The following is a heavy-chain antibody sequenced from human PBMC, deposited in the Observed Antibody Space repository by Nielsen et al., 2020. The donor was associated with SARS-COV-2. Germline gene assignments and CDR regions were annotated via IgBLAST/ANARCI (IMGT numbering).Heavy chain of an antibody. D-gene: IGHD1-26*01. CDR2: IYYSGST. V-gene: IGHV4-59*08. CDR1: GGSISSYY. J-gene: IGHJ6*02. CDR3: ARTSGSYYYYYGMDV. Sequence: SETLSLTCTVSGGSISSYYWSWIRQPPGKGLEWIGYIYYSGSTHYNPSLKSRVTISVDTSKNQFSLKLTSVTAADTAVYYCARTSGSYYYYYGMDVWGQGTTVTVSS.